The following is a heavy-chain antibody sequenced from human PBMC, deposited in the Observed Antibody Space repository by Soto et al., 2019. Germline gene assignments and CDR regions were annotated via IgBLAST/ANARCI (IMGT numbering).Heavy chain of an antibody. Sequence: GGSLRLSCAASGFTFGNYEMNWVRQAPGKGLEWVSYISSSASTIDYADSVKGRFTSSRDNAKNSLYLQMNSLRAEDTAGYDSARVPTFYTPYYSSAMDVWGQGTTVTVSS. CDR2: ISSSASTI. D-gene: IGHD3-16*01. J-gene: IGHJ6*02. CDR3: ARVPTFYTPYYSSAMDV. CDR1: GFTFGNYE. V-gene: IGHV3-48*03.